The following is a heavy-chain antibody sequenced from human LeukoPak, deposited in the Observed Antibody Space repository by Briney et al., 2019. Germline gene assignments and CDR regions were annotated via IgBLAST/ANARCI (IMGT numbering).Heavy chain of an antibody. V-gene: IGHV4-39*01. CDR2: FFSTGRT. J-gene: IGHJ3*02. CDR1: GGSVSSSNHH. CDR3: ARQKCTSTSCLTKNAFDI. Sequence: SETLSLTCNVSGGSVSSSNHHWAWIRQSPGMGLEWVGTFFSTGRTSQNPDPSLKGRVTLSVDTSRNQFSLQLRSLTAADTAVYYCARQKCTSTSCLTKNAFDIWGQGTMVTVSS. D-gene: IGHD2-2*01.